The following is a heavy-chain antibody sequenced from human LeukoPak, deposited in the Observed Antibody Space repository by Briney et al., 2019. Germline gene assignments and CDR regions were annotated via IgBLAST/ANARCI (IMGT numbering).Heavy chain of an antibody. CDR3: AKGGGDYYDSLTHAFDI. CDR1: GFTFSSYG. J-gene: IGHJ3*02. CDR2: IWYDGSNK. Sequence: GGSLRLSCAASGFTFSSYGMHWVRQAPGKGLEWVAVIWYDGSNKYYADSVKGRFTISRDNSKNTLYLQMNSLRAEDTAVYYCAKGGGDYYDSLTHAFDIWGQGTMVTVSS. D-gene: IGHD3-22*01. V-gene: IGHV3-33*06.